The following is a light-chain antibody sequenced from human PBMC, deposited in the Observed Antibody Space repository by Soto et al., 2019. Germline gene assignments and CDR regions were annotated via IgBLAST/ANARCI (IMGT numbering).Light chain of an antibody. J-gene: IGKJ5*01. V-gene: IGKV1-8*01. CDR2: DAP. Sequence: AIRMTQSPSSFSASKGDRVCITCRATHDIGTYLAWYQQIPGKAPKLLIYDAPTLQTGVPSRFSGSGSGTEFTLTISSLQPDDFATYYCQQYNTYSTFGQGTRLEIK. CDR3: QQYNTYST. CDR1: HDIGTY.